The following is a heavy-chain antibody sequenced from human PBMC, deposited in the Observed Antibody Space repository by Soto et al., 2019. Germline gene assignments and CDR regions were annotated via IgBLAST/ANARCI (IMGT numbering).Heavy chain of an antibody. CDR2: INGGGSST. V-gene: IGHV3-74*01. Sequence: EVHLVESGGGLVQPGGSLGLSCAASGFTFSSNWMHWFRQAPGKGLVWVSRINGGGSSTSYADSVKGRFTISRYNAKNTLYLQMNSLRVEDTAVYYCIRQRFQYDDGSQDFDCWGQGTLVTVSS. CDR1: GFTFSSNW. CDR3: IRQRFQYDDGSQDFDC. D-gene: IGHD3-16*01. J-gene: IGHJ4*02.